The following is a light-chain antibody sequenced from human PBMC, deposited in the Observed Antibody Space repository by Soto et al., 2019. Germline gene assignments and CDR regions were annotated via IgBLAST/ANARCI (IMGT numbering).Light chain of an antibody. CDR3: SSYTGGNPSYV. Sequence: QSVLTQPPSVSGAPGQRVTISCTGSSSNIGAGYVVHWYQQHPGKAPKLMIYEVTIRPSGVSDRFSGSKSGNTASLTASGLQAEDEADYYCSSYTGGNPSYVFGTGTKVTVL. CDR1: SSNIGAGYV. J-gene: IGLJ1*01. CDR2: EVT. V-gene: IGLV1-40*01.